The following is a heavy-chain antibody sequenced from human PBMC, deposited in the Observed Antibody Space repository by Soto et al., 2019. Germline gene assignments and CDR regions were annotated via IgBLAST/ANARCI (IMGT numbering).Heavy chain of an antibody. Sequence: ASVKVSCKASGGTFSSYAISWVRQAPGQGLEWMGGIIPIFGTANYAQKFQGRVTITADESTSTDYMELSSLRSEDTAVYYCARGSTIVVVPAAIPRSYGMDVWGQGTTVTVSS. CDR2: IIPIFGTA. CDR1: GGTFSSYA. CDR3: ARGSTIVVVPAAIPRSYGMDV. D-gene: IGHD2-2*01. J-gene: IGHJ6*02. V-gene: IGHV1-69*13.